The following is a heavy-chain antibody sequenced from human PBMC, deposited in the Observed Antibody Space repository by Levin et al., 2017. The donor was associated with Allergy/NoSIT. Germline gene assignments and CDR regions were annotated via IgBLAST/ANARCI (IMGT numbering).Heavy chain of an antibody. CDR1: GFTFSSYA. J-gene: IGHJ6*02. CDR3: AREVRSSSAYYGMDV. V-gene: IGHV3-30*04. D-gene: IGHD6-6*01. Sequence: QSGGSLRLSCAASGFTFSSYAMHWVRQAPGKGLEWVAVISYDGSNKYYADSVKGRFTISRDNSKNTLYLQMNSLRAEDTAVYYCAREVRSSSAYYGMDVWGQGTTVTVSS. CDR2: ISYDGSNK.